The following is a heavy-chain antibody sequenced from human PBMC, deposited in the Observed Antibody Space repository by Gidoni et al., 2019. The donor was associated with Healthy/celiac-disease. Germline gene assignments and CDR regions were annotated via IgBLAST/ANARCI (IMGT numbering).Heavy chain of an antibody. J-gene: IGHJ4*02. Sequence: QVRLVASGGGVVQPGRSLSLSCAASEFTFSRYGMPWVRQAPGKGLEWVAVISYDGSNKYYADSVKGRFTISRDNPKNTLYLQMNSLRAEDTAVYYCAKDGAKRGGFDYWGQGTLVTVSS. V-gene: IGHV3-30*18. CDR1: EFTFSRYG. CDR2: ISYDGSNK. D-gene: IGHD3-10*01. CDR3: AKDGAKRGGFDY.